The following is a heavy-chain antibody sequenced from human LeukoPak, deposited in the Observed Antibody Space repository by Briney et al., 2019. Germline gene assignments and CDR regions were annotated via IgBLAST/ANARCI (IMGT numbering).Heavy chain of an antibody. V-gene: IGHV3-30-3*01. CDR3: ARDGAQQLVALYYFDY. CDR2: ISYDGSNK. D-gene: IGHD6-13*01. CDR1: GFTFSSYA. J-gene: IGHJ4*02. Sequence: GGSLRLSCAASGFTFSSYAMHWVRQAPGKGLEWVAVISYDGSNKYYADSVKGRFTISRDNSKNTLYLQMNSLRAEDTAVYYCARDGAQQLVALYYFDYWGQGTLVTVSS.